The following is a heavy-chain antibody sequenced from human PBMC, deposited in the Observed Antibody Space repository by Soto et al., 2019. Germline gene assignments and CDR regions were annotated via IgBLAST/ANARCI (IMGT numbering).Heavy chain of an antibody. V-gene: IGHV3-30*18. J-gene: IGHJ6*02. Sequence: GGSLRLSCAASGFTFSSYGMHWVRQAPGKGLEWVAVISYDGSNKYYADSVKGRFTISRDNSKNTLYLQMNSLRAEDTAVYYCAKDKRITIFGVVISPYGMDVWGQGTTVTVSS. CDR1: GFTFSSYG. CDR3: AKDKRITIFGVVISPYGMDV. CDR2: ISYDGSNK. D-gene: IGHD3-3*01.